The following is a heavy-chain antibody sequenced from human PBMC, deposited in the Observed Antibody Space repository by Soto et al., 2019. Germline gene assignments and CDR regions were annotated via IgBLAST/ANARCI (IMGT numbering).Heavy chain of an antibody. CDR3: AKDFGAWSAS. V-gene: IGHV3-30*18. CDR2: ISYDGGDF. D-gene: IGHD6-19*01. Sequence: TGGSLRLSCAASGFAFSTYGMHWVRQAPGKGLEWVALISYDGGDFYYADSVKGRFTTSRDNSKHTLSLQMDSLRVEDTAVYYCAKDFGAWSASWGQGTLVTVSS. J-gene: IGHJ5*02. CDR1: GFAFSTYG.